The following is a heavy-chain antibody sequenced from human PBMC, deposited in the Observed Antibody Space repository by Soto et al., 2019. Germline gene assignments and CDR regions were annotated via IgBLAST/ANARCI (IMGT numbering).Heavy chain of an antibody. CDR1: GGTFSSYA. Sequence: QVQLVQSGAEVKKPGSSVKVSCKASGGTFSSYAISWVRQAPGQGLEWMGGIIPIFGTANYAQEFQGRVTITADESTSPAYMELSSLRSEDTAVYYCASQGEGYCSGGSCYGAYYYYGMDVWGQGTTVTVSS. CDR3: ASQGEGYCSGGSCYGAYYYYGMDV. D-gene: IGHD2-15*01. V-gene: IGHV1-69*01. CDR2: IIPIFGTA. J-gene: IGHJ6*02.